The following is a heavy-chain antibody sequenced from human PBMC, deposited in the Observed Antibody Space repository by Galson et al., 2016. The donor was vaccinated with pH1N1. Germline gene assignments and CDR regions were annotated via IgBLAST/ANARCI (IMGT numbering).Heavy chain of an antibody. CDR1: GDSVSSNSAA. D-gene: IGHD3-22*01. V-gene: IGHV6-1*01. Sequence: CAISGDSVSSNSAAWNWIRQSPSRGLEWLGRTCYRSKWYNDYGVSAKSRITINPDTSKNQFSLQLNSVTPEDTAVYYCARTEYYYDSSGYRHDTFDIWGQGTTVTVSS. CDR3: ARTEYYYDSSGYRHDTFDI. J-gene: IGHJ3*02. CDR2: TCYRSKWYN.